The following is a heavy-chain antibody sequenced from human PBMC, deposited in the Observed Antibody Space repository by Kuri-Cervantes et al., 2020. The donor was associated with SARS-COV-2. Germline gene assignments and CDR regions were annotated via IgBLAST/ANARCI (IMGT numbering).Heavy chain of an antibody. CDR2: ISSDGSIR. V-gene: IGHV3-30*03. J-gene: IGHJ6*02. CDR1: GFAFSGSA. D-gene: IGHD3-10*01. Sequence: GGSLRLSCEASGFAFSGSAMHWVRQAPGKGLEWVALISSDGSIRRYGDSVKGRFIISREDSKNTLYLQMNSLRVEDTAVYYCARAGSGNYYIPFYYFGLDVWGQGITVTVSS. CDR3: ARAGSGNYYIPFYYFGLDV.